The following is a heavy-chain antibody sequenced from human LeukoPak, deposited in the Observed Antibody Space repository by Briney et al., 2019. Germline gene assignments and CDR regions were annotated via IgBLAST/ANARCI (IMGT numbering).Heavy chain of an antibody. CDR2: ISKSGGST. V-gene: IGHV3-23*01. CDR1: GFTFSRYA. J-gene: IGHJ5*01. CDR3: AQGSSSYWFDS. Sequence: GRSLRLSCAASGFTFSRYAMTCVRQAPGKGLEWVSGISKSGGSTYYADSVKGRFTISRDNSKSMLYLQMNSLRAEDTAEYYCAQGSSSYWFDSWGQGTLVTVSS.